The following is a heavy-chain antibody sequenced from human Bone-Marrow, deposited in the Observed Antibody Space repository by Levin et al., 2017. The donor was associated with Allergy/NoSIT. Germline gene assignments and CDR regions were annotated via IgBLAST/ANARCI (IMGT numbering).Heavy chain of an antibody. CDR3: ARGVPVVVVPAAARGDYFDY. D-gene: IGHD2-2*01. CDR2: INHSGFT. Sequence: SETLSLTCAVYGGSFSGYYWSWIRQPPGKGLEWIGEINHSGFTKYNPSLKSRVTISVDTSKNQFSLKLSSVTAADTAVYYCARGVPVVVVPAAARGDYFDYWGQGTLVTVSS. CDR1: GGSFSGYY. J-gene: IGHJ4*02. V-gene: IGHV4-34*01.